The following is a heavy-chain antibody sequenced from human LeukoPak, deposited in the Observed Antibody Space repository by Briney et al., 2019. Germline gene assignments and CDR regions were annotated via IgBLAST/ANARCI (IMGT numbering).Heavy chain of an antibody. CDR2: IYYSGST. Sequence: SETLSPTCTVSGGSISGLYWSWIRQPPGKGLEWIGYIYYSGSTNYNPSLKGRVTMSVDTSKNQFSLKLTSVTAADTAVYYCARVHGDYIGTSFDYWGQGTLVTVSS. CDR1: GGSISGLY. V-gene: IGHV4-59*11. J-gene: IGHJ4*02. CDR3: ARVHGDYIGTSFDY. D-gene: IGHD4-17*01.